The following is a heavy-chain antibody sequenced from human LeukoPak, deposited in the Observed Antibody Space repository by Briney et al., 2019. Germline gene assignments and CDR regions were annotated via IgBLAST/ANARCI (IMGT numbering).Heavy chain of an antibody. V-gene: IGHV4-34*01. CDR2: ITHRGVT. J-gene: IGHJ4*02. CDR3: ATGQGTSVIRGVSPKY. Sequence: SETMSLTCAVYGGSFSGYFCWIHQSPGKGLEWIGEITHRGVTNYRPSFRGRVSIFTDRSLNQFSLRLTSVTAADTGTYYCATGQGTSVIRGVSPKYWGQGTPVTVSS. D-gene: IGHD3-10*01. CDR1: GGSFSGYF.